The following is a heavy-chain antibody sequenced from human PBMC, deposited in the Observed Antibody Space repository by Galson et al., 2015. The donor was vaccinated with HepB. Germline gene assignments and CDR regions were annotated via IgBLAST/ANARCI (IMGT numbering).Heavy chain of an antibody. J-gene: IGHJ5*02. Sequence: SLRLSCAGSGFTFSSPVMNWVRQAPGKGLEWVAYISASSKSIYYADLVKGRFSISRDNGKNSLYLHMNSLRAVDTAVYYCARGRVLFRGKIVAFDPWGQGTLVTVSS. V-gene: IGHV3-48*01. CDR3: ARGRVLFRGKIVAFDP. CDR1: GFTFSSPV. CDR2: ISASSKSI. D-gene: IGHD3-10*01.